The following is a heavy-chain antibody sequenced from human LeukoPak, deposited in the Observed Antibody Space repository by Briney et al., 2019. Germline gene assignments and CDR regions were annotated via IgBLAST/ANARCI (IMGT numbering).Heavy chain of an antibody. V-gene: IGHV3-30*02. J-gene: IGHJ5*02. CDR2: IRYDGSNK. D-gene: IGHD2-2*01. CDR3: ARDLPVVVPAADDNWFDP. CDR1: GFTFSSCG. Sequence: SGGSLRLSCAASGFTFSSCGMHWVRQAPGKGLEWVTFIRYDGSNKYYADSVKGRFTISRDNSKNTLYLQTNSLRAEDTAVYYCARDLPVVVPAADDNWFDPWGQGTLVTVSS.